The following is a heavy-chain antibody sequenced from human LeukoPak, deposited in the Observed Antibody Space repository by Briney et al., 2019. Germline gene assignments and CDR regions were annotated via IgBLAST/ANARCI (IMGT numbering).Heavy chain of an antibody. D-gene: IGHD6-19*01. CDR2: ISGDGGST. J-gene: IGHJ4*02. CDR1: GFMFHDYA. V-gene: IGHV3-43*02. CDR3: ARESESSGWYGY. Sequence: PGGSLGLSCAGPGFMFHDYAIHWVRQAPGKGLEWVSLISGDGGSTFYADSVKGRFTISRDNSKNSLYLQMNSLRSDDTALYYCARESESSGWYGYWGQGTLVTVSS.